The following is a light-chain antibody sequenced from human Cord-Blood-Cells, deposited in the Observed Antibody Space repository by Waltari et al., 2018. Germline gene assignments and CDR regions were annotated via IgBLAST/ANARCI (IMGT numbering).Light chain of an antibody. CDR1: QSVSSY. V-gene: IGKV3-11*01. CDR2: DAS. Sequence: EIVLTQSPPTLASSPEEIATLSCTASQSVSSYLACYQQKPGQAPSLIIYDASNRATGIPARFSGSGSGTDFTLTISSLEPEDFAVYYCQQRSNWLTFGGGTKVEIK. J-gene: IGKJ4*01. CDR3: QQRSNWLT.